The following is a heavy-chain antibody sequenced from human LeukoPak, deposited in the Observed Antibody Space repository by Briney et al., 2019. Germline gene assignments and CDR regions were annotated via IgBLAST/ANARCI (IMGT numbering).Heavy chain of an antibody. Sequence: GGSLRLSCAASGFTFSDYYMSWIRQAPGQGLEWLSYISGISTYTNYADSVKGRFTISRDNAKNSLYLQMNSLRAEDTAVYYCARAERRGGDYWGQGTLVTVSS. CDR1: GFTFSDYY. J-gene: IGHJ4*01. CDR3: ARAERRGGDY. CDR2: ISGISTYT. V-gene: IGHV3-11*05. D-gene: IGHD2-15*01.